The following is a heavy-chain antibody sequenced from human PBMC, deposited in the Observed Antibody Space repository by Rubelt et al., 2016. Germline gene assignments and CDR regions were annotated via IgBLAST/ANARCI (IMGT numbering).Heavy chain of an antibody. V-gene: IGHV3-23*01. Sequence: GGSLRLSCAASGFPFSGSPMNWIRQAPGKGLEWVSVIGADGNNIHYADSVKGRFTISRDNSKNTVYLLMNNLRAEDTAIYYCAKWLEWAYGMDVWGQGTTVTVSS. CDR3: AKWLEWAYGMDV. CDR2: IGADGNNI. J-gene: IGHJ6*02. CDR1: GFPFSGSP. D-gene: IGHD3-3*01.